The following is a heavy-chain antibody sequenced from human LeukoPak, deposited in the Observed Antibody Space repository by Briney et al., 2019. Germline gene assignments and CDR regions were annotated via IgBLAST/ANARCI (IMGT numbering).Heavy chain of an antibody. J-gene: IGHJ6*03. CDR1: GGSFSGYY. CDR3: ARHVEGRRFGESRGYYYYYYMDV. V-gene: IGHV4-34*01. D-gene: IGHD3-10*01. CDR2: INHSGST. Sequence: SETLSLTCAVYGGSFSGYYWSWIRQPPGKGLEWIGEINHSGSTNYNPSLKSRVTISVDTSKNQFSLKLSSVTAADTAVYYCARHVEGRRFGESRGYYYYYYMDVWGKGTTVTISS.